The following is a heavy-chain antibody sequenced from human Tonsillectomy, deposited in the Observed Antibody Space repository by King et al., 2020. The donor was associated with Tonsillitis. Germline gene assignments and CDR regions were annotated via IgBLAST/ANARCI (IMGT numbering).Heavy chain of an antibody. CDR3: ARGAGSETYAFDI. V-gene: IGHV1-46*01. Sequence: QLVQSGAEVKKPGASVKVSCKASGYTFTSYYMHWVRQAPGRGLEWMGIINPSADSTRYAQKFQGRVTMTRDTSTSTVYMELSSLRSEDTAVYYCARGAGSETYAFDIWGQGTMVTVSS. CDR2: INPSADST. J-gene: IGHJ3*02. D-gene: IGHD3-10*01. CDR1: GYTFTSYY.